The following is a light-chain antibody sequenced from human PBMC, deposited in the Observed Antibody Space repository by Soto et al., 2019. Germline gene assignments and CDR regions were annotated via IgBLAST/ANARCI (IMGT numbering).Light chain of an antibody. J-gene: IGKJ1*01. V-gene: IGKV1-5*03. CDR3: QQYHNYWT. Sequence: DIQMTQSPSTLSASVGDRVSITCRTSQSINSWLAWYQQKPGEAPKLLIYKASSLESGVPSRFSGSGSGTEFTLTISSPQPDDFATYYCQQYHNYWTFGQGTKV. CDR1: QSINSW. CDR2: KAS.